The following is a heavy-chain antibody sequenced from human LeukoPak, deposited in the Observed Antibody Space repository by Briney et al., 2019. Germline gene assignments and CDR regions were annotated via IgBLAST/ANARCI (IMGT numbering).Heavy chain of an antibody. CDR1: EFSVSHNY. CDR2: IHSDGTT. J-gene: IGHJ4*02. Sequence: GSLRLSCAASEFSVSHNYMSWVRQAPGKGLEWVSVIHSDGTTHYADSVKGRFTISRDNSKNTLYLQMNSLRVEDTAMYYCANSVYDYWGQGTLVTVSS. CDR3: ANSVYDY. D-gene: IGHD5/OR15-5a*01. V-gene: IGHV3-53*01.